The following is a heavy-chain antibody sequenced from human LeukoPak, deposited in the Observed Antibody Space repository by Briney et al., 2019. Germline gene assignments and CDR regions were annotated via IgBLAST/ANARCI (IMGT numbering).Heavy chain of an antibody. CDR3: ARDPDLSGYSFFEC. V-gene: IGHV3-74*01. CDR1: GFTSRSYW. J-gene: IGHJ4*02. Sequence: PGGSLRLSCAASGFTSRSYWMHWLRQAPGKGLEWVSRINGDGSRTAYGDSVKGLFTISRDNAKNTLSLQMNSLRAEDTAVYYCARDPDLSGYSFFECWGQGTLVTVSS. CDR2: INGDGSRT. D-gene: IGHD3-22*01.